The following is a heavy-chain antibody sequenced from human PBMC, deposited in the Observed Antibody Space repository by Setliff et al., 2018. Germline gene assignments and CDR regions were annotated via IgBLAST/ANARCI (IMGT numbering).Heavy chain of an antibody. Sequence: ASVKVSCKVSGYTLTELSMHWVRQAPGKGLEWMGGFDPEDGETIYAQKLQGRVTMTTDTSTSTAYMELRSLRSDDTAMYYCARDLSTTVMTRSWYYFDYWGQGTLVTVSS. V-gene: IGHV1-24*01. CDR2: FDPEDGET. CDR3: ARDLSTTVMTRSWYYFDY. CDR1: GYTLTELS. J-gene: IGHJ4*02. D-gene: IGHD4-17*01.